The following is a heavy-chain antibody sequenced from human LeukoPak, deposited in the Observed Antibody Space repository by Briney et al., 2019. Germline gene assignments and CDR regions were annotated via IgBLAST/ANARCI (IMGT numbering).Heavy chain of an antibody. V-gene: IGHV1-69*13. CDR2: IIPIFGTA. CDR3: ARAGLDIVVVPAAYHYMDV. CDR1: GGTFSSYA. D-gene: IGHD2-2*03. J-gene: IGHJ6*03. Sequence: SVKVSCKASGGTFSSYAISWVRQAPGQGLEWMGGIIPIFGTANYAQKFQGRVTITADESTSTAYMELSSLRSEDTAVYYCARAGLDIVVVPAAYHYMDVWGKGTTVTISS.